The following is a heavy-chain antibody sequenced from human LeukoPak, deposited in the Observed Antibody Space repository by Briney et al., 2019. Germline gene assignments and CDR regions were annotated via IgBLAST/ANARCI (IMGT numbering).Heavy chain of an antibody. D-gene: IGHD6-13*01. CDR3: ARSSGIAAALDF. J-gene: IGHJ4*02. CDR1: GFTFSGYD. Sequence: GVSLRLSCEASGFTFSGYDMHWVRRGIGKGLEWVSGIGTAGDTYYSDSVKGRFTISRENAKNSLFLQMNILRDGDTAMYFCARSSGIAAALDFWGQGTLVTVSS. CDR2: IGTAGDT. V-gene: IGHV3-13*01.